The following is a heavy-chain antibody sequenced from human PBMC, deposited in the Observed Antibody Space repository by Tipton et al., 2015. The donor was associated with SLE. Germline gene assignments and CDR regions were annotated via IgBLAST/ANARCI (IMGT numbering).Heavy chain of an antibody. V-gene: IGHV4-59*02. CDR3: ARGYSSSWYKEFFDI. CDR2: IHYNRDT. J-gene: IGHJ2*01. Sequence: TLSLTCTVSGASVSSHYWNWIRQTPGKGLEWIGYIHYNRDTNYHPSLKSRVTISVDTSKNQLSLGLRSATAADTAFYYCARGYSSSWYKEFFDIWGRGTLVTVSS. CDR1: GASVSSHY. D-gene: IGHD6-13*01.